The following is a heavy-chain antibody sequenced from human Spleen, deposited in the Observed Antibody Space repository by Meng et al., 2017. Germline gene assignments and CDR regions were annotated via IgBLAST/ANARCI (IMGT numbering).Heavy chain of an antibody. D-gene: IGHD1-26*01. V-gene: IGHV4-4*02. J-gene: IGHJ4*02. CDR2: IYHSGTT. CDR1: GGSISSSNW. Sequence: HGQLQESGPGLVKPSGTLSLTCTVSGGSISSSNWWSWVRQPPGKGLEWIGEIYHSGTTKYNPSLKSRITISIDKSKNQFSLKLTSVTAADSAVYYCAGGPWEFDYWGQGTLVTVSS. CDR3: AGGPWEFDY.